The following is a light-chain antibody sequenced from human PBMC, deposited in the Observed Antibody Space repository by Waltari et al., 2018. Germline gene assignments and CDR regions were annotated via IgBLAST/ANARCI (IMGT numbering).Light chain of an antibody. CDR1: SSDVGAYKY. J-gene: IGLJ2*01. V-gene: IGLV2-8*01. Sequence: QSALTQPPSASGSPGQSVTISCTGTSSDVGAYKYVSCYQPHPGKAPKLLIDEVSKRASGVPDRFSGSKSGNPASLTVSGLQAEDEADYYCASRGSSKVVGGGTKLTVL. CDR2: EVS. CDR3: ASRGSSKV.